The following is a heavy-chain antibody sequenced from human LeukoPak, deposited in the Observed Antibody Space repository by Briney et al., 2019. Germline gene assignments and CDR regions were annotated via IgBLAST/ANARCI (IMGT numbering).Heavy chain of an antibody. CDR3: AKQRHPNGWYYFNY. J-gene: IGHJ4*02. V-gene: IGHV3-33*06. D-gene: IGHD6-19*01. CDR1: GSTFSSYG. Sequence: PGGSLRLSCAASGSTFSSYGMHWVRQAPGKGLEWVAVIWYDGSNKYYADSVKGRFTISRDNSKNTLYLQMNSLRAEDTAVYYCAKQRHPNGWYYFNYWGQGTLVTVSS. CDR2: IWYDGSNK.